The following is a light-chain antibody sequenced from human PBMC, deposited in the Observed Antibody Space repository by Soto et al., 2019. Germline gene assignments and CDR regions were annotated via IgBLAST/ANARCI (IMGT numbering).Light chain of an antibody. J-gene: IGLJ1*01. CDR3: TSYTSSSTYV. CDR1: SSDVGGYKY. Sequence: QSVLTQPASVSGSPGQSIAISCTGTSSDVGGYKYVSWYQQHPGKAPKLMIYDVSNRPSGVSDRFSGSKSGNMASLTISGLQAEDEADYYCTSYTSSSTYVFGTGTKVTVL. V-gene: IGLV2-14*01. CDR2: DVS.